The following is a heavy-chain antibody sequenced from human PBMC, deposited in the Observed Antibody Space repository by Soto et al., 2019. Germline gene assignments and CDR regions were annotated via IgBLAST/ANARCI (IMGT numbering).Heavy chain of an antibody. Sequence: GGSLRLSCTASGFTFTTFALHWVRQAPGKGLEWVAIIWSDGNDKYYADSVKGRFTISTDYSKNTLSLQMNSLRDEDTAVYYCVRGSYCSDGVRHNLGYFGHWGQGTLVTVSS. CDR2: IWSDGNDK. J-gene: IGHJ5*02. V-gene: IGHV3-33*01. CDR3: VRGSYCSDGVRHNLGYFGH. D-gene: IGHD2-8*01. CDR1: GFTFTTFA.